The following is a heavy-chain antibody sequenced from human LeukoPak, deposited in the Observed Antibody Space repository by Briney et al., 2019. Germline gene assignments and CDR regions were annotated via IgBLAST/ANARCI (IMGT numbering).Heavy chain of an antibody. CDR1: GGTFSSYA. CDR2: IIPIFGTA. CDR3: ARSLGFLEWLEDY. D-gene: IGHD3-3*01. Sequence: SVKVSFTASGGTFSSYAISWVRQAPGQGLEWMGGIIPIFGTANYAQKFQGRVTITADESTSTAYMELSSLRSEDTAVYYCARSLGFLEWLEDYWGQGTLVTVSS. V-gene: IGHV1-69*13. J-gene: IGHJ4*02.